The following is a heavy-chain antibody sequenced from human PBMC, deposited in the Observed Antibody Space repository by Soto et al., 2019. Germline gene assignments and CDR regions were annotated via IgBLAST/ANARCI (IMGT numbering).Heavy chain of an antibody. V-gene: IGHV3-23*01. CDR2: ISGSGGST. D-gene: IGHD2-2*01. Sequence: EVQLLESGGGLVQPGGSLRLSCAASGFTFSSYAMSWVRQAPGKGLEWVSAISGSGGSTYYADSVKGRFTISRDNSKNTLYLQMNSLRAEDTAVYYCAKGPFLGYCSSTSCYGGDYWGQGTLVTVSS. CDR3: AKGPFLGYCSSTSCYGGDY. J-gene: IGHJ4*02. CDR1: GFTFSSYA.